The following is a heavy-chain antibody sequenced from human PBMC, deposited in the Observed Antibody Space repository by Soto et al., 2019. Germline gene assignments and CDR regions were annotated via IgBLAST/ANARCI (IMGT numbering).Heavy chain of an antibody. CDR3: ARLFDTSGYYFFDY. D-gene: IGHD3-22*01. CDR2: IGSRGSFI. V-gene: IGHV3-21*01. CDR1: AFTFSDYT. J-gene: IGHJ4*02. Sequence: GGSLSLSCAASAFTFSDYTMNWVRQAQGRGLEWVSTIGSRGSFIYYADSVKGRFTISRDNAKNSLYLQMNSLRAEDTAIYYCARLFDTSGYYFFDYWGQGTLVTVSS.